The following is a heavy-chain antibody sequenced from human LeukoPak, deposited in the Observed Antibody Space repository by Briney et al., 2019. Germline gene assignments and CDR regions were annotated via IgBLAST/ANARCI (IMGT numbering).Heavy chain of an antibody. V-gene: IGHV3-23*01. D-gene: IGHD4-17*01. Sequence: RGSLRLSCAASGFTFSSYAMNWVRQAPGKGLEWVSAISGSGGSTYYADSVKGRFTISRDNSKNTLYLQMNSLRAEDTAVYYCAKDPPTTVTRGGYFQHWGQGTLVTVSS. CDR1: GFTFSSYA. J-gene: IGHJ1*01. CDR2: ISGSGGST. CDR3: AKDPPTTVTRGGYFQH.